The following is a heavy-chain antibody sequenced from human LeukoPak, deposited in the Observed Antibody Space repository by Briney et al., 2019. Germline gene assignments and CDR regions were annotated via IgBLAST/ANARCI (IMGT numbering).Heavy chain of an antibody. D-gene: IGHD1-26*01. CDR1: RFTFDDYG. V-gene: IGHV3-7*01. CDR3: ARDKIVGATHFDY. CDR2: IKQDGSEK. Sequence: GGSLRLSCTASRFTFDDYGMSWVRQAPGKGLEWVANIKQDGSEKYYVDSVKGRFTISRDNAKNSLYLQMNSLRAEDTAVYYCARDKIVGATHFDYWGQGTLVTVSS. J-gene: IGHJ4*02.